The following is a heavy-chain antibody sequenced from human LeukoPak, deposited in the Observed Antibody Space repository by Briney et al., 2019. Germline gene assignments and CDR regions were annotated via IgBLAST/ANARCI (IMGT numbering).Heavy chain of an antibody. D-gene: IGHD6-19*01. Sequence: ASVKVSCKASGYTFTSYGISWVRQAPGQGLEWMGWISAYNGNTNYAQKLQGRVTMTTDTSTSTTYMELRSLRSDDTAVYYCARDRAVAGPGHRYDYWGQGTLVTVSS. CDR2: ISAYNGNT. CDR3: ARDRAVAGPGHRYDY. V-gene: IGHV1-18*01. J-gene: IGHJ4*02. CDR1: GYTFTSYG.